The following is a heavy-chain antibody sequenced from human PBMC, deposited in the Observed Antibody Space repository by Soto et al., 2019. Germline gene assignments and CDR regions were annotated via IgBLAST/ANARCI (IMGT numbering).Heavy chain of an antibody. J-gene: IGHJ6*02. CDR3: AKGRSYCGGDCYLYYYGMDV. CDR1: GGTFSSYA. CDR2: IIPIFGTA. Sequence: QVPLVQSGAEVKKPGSSVKVSCKASGGTFSSYAISWVRQAPGQGLEWMGGIIPIFGTANYAQKFQGRVTITADESTSTAYMELSSLRSEDTAVYYCAKGRSYCGGDCYLYYYGMDVWGQGTTVTVSS. V-gene: IGHV1-69*01. D-gene: IGHD2-21*02.